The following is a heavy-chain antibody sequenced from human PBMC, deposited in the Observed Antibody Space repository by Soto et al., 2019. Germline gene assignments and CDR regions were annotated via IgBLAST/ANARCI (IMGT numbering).Heavy chain of an antibody. D-gene: IGHD3-9*01. CDR1: GFSLSTSGVG. J-gene: IGHJ4*02. V-gene: IGHV2-5*02. CDR3: AHGANYDILTCYFTYYFDY. Sequence: QITLKESGPTLVKPTQTLTLTCTFSGFSLSTSGVGVGWIRQPPGKALEWLALIYWDDDKRYSPSLKSRLTITKDTSKNQVVLTMTNMDPVDTATYYCAHGANYDILTCYFTYYFDYWGQGTLVTVSS. CDR2: IYWDDDK.